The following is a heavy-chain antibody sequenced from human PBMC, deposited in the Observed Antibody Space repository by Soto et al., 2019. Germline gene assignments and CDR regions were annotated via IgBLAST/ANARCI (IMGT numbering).Heavy chain of an antibody. J-gene: IGHJ6*02. CDR2: ISTSSSFI. V-gene: IGHV3-21*01. CDR1: GFTFRSHS. CDR3: ARENKDVNKSTSISSGFHGMDV. Sequence: LRLSCEGSGFTFRSHSMNWVRQAPGRGLEWVASISTSSSFIYYGDSVRGRFIISRDNAKNSLDLQMESLRVEDTAVYYCARENKDVNKSTSISSGFHGMDVWGQGISVTLSS. D-gene: IGHD2-2*01.